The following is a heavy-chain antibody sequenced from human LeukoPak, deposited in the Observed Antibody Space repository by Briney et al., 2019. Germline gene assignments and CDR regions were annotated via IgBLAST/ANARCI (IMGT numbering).Heavy chain of an antibody. D-gene: IGHD4-23*01. CDR3: ASSSPTVVSDTYYYYAMDV. CDR1: GFTFDNFA. V-gene: IGHV3-9*01. Sequence: GGSLRLSCAASGFTFDNFAMHWVRQAPGKGLEWVSGITWNSRVKTYTPSVKGRFTISRDNAKNTLYLQMNSLRAEDTAVYYCASSSPTVVSDTYYYYAMDVWGQGTTVTVSS. CDR2: ITWNSRVK. J-gene: IGHJ6*02.